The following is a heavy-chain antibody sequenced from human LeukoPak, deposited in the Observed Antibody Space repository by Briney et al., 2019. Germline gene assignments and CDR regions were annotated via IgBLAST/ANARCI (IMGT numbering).Heavy chain of an antibody. D-gene: IGHD4-17*01. CDR2: IKSKTDGGTT. CDR3: TTLLGDYALDY. CDR1: GFTFSNAW. Sequence: GGSLRLSCAASGFTFSNAWMSWVRQAPGKGLEWVCRIKSKTDGGTTDYAAPMKGRFTISRDDSKNTLYLQMNSLKTEDTAVYYCTTLLGDYALDYWGQGTLVTVSS. J-gene: IGHJ4*02. V-gene: IGHV3-15*01.